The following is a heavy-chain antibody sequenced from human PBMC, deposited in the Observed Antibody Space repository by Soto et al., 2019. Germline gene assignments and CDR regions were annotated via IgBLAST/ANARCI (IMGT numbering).Heavy chain of an antibody. J-gene: IGHJ4*02. CDR1: GFTFSSYW. Sequence: GGSLRLSCAASGFTFSSYWMHWVRQAPGEGLVWVSRINSDGSSTSYADSVKGRFTISRDNAKNTLSLQINSLRAEDTAMYYCVRDLGSNCGQGTQVTVSS. CDR3: VRDLGSN. D-gene: IGHD3-10*01. CDR2: INSDGSST. V-gene: IGHV3-74*01.